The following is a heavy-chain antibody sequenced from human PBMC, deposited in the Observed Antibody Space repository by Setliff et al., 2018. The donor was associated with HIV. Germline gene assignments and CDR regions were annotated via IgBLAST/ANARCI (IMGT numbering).Heavy chain of an antibody. V-gene: IGHV1-2*06. Sequence: ASVKVSCKASGYTFTGFYMHWVRQAPGQGLEWMGRINPNSGDTNYAQKFQGRVTMTRDTSISTAYMELSRLRSDDTAVYFCARGYASGSGSYYFDYWGQGTLVTVSS. CDR2: INPNSGDT. CDR1: GYTFTGFY. J-gene: IGHJ4*02. D-gene: IGHD2-2*01. CDR3: ARGYASGSGSYYFDY.